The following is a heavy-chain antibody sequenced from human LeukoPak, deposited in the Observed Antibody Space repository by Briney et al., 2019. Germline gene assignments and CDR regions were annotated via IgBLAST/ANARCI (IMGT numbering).Heavy chain of an antibody. D-gene: IGHD3-9*01. J-gene: IGHJ3*02. CDR2: ISGSGGST. Sequence: PGGSLRLSCAASGFAFSSYAMSWVRQAPGKGLEWVSAISGSGGSTYYADSVKGRFTISRDNSKNTLYLQMNSLRAEDTAVYYCAKALRYFDWLLCDAFDIWGQGTMVTVSS. CDR1: GFAFSSYA. CDR3: AKALRYFDWLLCDAFDI. V-gene: IGHV3-23*01.